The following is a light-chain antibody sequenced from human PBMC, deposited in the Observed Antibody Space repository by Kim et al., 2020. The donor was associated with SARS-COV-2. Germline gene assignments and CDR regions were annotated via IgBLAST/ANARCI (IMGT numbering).Light chain of an antibody. Sequence: PGWPVNLTCASNTGAVTSGYYPNWFQLKPGQAPRSMIHTASGRHSWTPARFSGSLLGGKAALTLSGVQPEDEAEYYCLLYYGGVWVFGVGTKLTVL. J-gene: IGLJ3*02. CDR1: TGAVTSGYY. V-gene: IGLV7-43*01. CDR3: LLYYGGVWV. CDR2: TAS.